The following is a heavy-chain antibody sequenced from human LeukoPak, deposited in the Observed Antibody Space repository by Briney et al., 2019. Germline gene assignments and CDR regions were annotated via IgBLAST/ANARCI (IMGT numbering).Heavy chain of an antibody. CDR1: GGTFSSYT. CDR2: IIPILGIA. D-gene: IGHD1-7*01. Sequence: SVKVSCKASGGTFSSYTISWVRQAPGQGLEWMGRIIPILGIANYAQKFRGRVTITADKSTSTAYMELSSLRSEDTAVYYCASETKRAGFDYWGQGTLVTVSS. V-gene: IGHV1-69*02. CDR3: ASETKRAGFDY. J-gene: IGHJ4*02.